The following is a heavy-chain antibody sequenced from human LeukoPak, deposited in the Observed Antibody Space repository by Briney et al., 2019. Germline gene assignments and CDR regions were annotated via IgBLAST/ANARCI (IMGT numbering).Heavy chain of an antibody. V-gene: IGHV4-4*07. D-gene: IGHD4-17*01. CDR1: GGSISSYY. CDR3: ARRGDEYGDYGALGYYYYMDV. CDR2: IYTSGST. Sequence: PSETLSLTCTVSGGSISSYYWSWIRQPAGKGLEWIGRIYTSGSTNYNPSLKSRVTMSVDTSKNQFSLKLSSVTAADTAVYYCARRGDEYGDYGALGYYYYMDVWGKGTTVTVSS. J-gene: IGHJ6*03.